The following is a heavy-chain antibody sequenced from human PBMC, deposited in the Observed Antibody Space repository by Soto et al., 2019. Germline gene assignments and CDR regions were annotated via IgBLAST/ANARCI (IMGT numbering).Heavy chain of an antibody. CDR3: AKGRLAVGSDWFDS. J-gene: IGHJ5*01. Sequence: GGSVRLSCEASGFTFYTYAMIWVRQAPGKGLEWVTAIDSDGTDTYYADFVKGRFTVSRDNSKNTLYLQMRSLTAEDTALYYCAKGRLAVGSDWFDSWGPGTLVTVSS. D-gene: IGHD1-26*01. V-gene: IGHV3-23*05. CDR1: GFTFYTYA. CDR2: IDSDGTDT.